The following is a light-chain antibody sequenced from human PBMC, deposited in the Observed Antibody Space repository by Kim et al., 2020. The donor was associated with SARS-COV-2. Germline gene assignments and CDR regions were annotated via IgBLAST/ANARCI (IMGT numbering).Light chain of an antibody. CDR1: SSDVGSYNL. CDR2: EVS. J-gene: IGLJ2*01. CDR3: CSYAGSSTSVV. Sequence: QTITISCTGTSSDVGSYNLVSSYQQHPGKAPKLMIYEVSKRPSGVSNRFSGSKSGNTASLTISGLQAEDEAHYYCCSYAGSSTSVVFGGGTQLTVL. V-gene: IGLV2-23*02.